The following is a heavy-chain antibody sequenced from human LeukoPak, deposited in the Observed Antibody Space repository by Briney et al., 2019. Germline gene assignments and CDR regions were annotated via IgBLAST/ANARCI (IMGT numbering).Heavy chain of an antibody. CDR2: IYYSGST. J-gene: IGHJ3*02. Sequence: SETLSLTCTVSGGSISSGGYYWSWIRQHPGKGLEWIGYIYYSGSTYYNPSLKSRVTISVDRSKNQFSLKLSSVTAADTAVYYCARVVRGEEAFDIWGQGTMVTVSS. D-gene: IGHD3-10*01. V-gene: IGHV4-31*03. CDR1: GGSISSGGYY. CDR3: ARVVRGEEAFDI.